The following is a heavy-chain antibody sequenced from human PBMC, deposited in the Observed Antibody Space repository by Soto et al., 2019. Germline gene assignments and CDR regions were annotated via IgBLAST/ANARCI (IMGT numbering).Heavy chain of an antibody. CDR1: GFTFDDYA. Sequence: GGSLRLSCAASGFTFDDYAMHWVRQAPGKGLEWVSGISWNSGSIGYADSVKGRFTISRDNAKNSLYLQMNSLRAEDTALYYCAKDAHIEYYYYMDVWGKGTTVTVSS. J-gene: IGHJ6*03. CDR3: AKDAHIEYYYYMDV. CDR2: ISWNSGSI. V-gene: IGHV3-9*01.